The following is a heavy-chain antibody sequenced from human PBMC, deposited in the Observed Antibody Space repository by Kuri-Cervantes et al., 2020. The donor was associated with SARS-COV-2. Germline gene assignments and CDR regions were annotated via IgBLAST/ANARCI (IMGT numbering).Heavy chain of an antibody. Sequence: ETLSLTCAASGFTFDDYAMHWVRQAPGKGLEWVSSISSSSSYIYYADSVKGRFTISRDNAKNSLYLQMNSLRAEDTAVYYCARGMVQGVINYWGQGTLVTVSS. CDR2: ISSSSSYI. V-gene: IGHV3-21*04. J-gene: IGHJ4*02. CDR1: GFTFDDYA. D-gene: IGHD3-10*01. CDR3: ARGMVQGVINY.